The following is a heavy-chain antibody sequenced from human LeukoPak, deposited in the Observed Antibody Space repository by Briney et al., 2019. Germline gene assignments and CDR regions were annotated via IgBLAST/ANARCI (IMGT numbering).Heavy chain of an antibody. CDR1: GFTFSSYS. D-gene: IGHD3-10*01. CDR3: ARDRDYYGSGSFDY. Sequence: PGGSLRLSCAASGFTFSSYSMNWVRQAPGKGLEWVSSISASSSYIYYADSVKGRFTISRDNAKNSLYLQMNSLRAEDTALYYCARDRDYYGSGSFDYWGLGTLVTVSS. V-gene: IGHV3-21*01. CDR2: ISASSSYI. J-gene: IGHJ4*02.